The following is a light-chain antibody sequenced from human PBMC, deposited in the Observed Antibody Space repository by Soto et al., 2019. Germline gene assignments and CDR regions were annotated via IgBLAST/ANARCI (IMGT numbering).Light chain of an antibody. Sequence: DIQLTQSPSSLSASLGDRVTISCRASQNIDNYLHWYQQKSRKAPTVLIYAASVLRDGVPSRFHGSGFGTEFTLTINNLQPEDFATYYCQQSSSSPPITFGQGTRLEI. CDR3: QQSSSSPPIT. V-gene: IGKV1-39*01. J-gene: IGKJ5*01. CDR2: AAS. CDR1: QNIDNY.